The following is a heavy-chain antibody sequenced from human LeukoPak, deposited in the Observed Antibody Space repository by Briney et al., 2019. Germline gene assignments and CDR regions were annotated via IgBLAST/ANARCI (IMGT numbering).Heavy chain of an antibody. CDR2: IMEDGSEK. J-gene: IGHJ5*02. V-gene: IGHV3-7*01. CDR1: GFTFSSYW. D-gene: IGHD5-24*01. Sequence: GGSLRLSCAASGFTFSSYWMTWVRQAPGKGLEWVANIMEDGSEKKYVDSVKGRFTISRDNAKNSLHLQMNSLRAEDTAVYYCARDSRGGHLSSWGQGTLVIVSS. CDR3: ARDSRGGHLSS.